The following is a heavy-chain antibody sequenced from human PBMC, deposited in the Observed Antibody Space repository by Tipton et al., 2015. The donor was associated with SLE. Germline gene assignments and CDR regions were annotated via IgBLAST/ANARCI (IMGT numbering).Heavy chain of an antibody. CDR2: IYYSGST. CDR1: GGSISSYY. D-gene: IGHD2-2*01. V-gene: IGHV4-59*01. Sequence: TLSLTCTVSGGSISSYYWSWIRQPPGKGLEWIGYIYYSGSTNYNPSLKSRVTISVDTSKNQFSLKLSSVTAADTAVYYCARGYQLPLGPYYYYMDVWGKGTTVTVSS. J-gene: IGHJ6*03. CDR3: ARGYQLPLGPYYYYMDV.